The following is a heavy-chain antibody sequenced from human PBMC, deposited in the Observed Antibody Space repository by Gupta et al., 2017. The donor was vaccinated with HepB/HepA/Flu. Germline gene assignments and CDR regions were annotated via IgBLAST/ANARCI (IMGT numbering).Heavy chain of an antibody. CDR2: ISSTYEI. J-gene: IGHJ5*01. Sequence: EVQLVESGGGLVQPGGSMRLSCEASGFTFSIYSINWIRQAPGKKLEWVAYISSTYEIWYADSVKGRFTISRDNGKNSLYLQMNSLRDEDTALYYCVRDKDWAFDSWGQGTPVTVSS. CDR1: GFTFSIYS. D-gene: IGHD3/OR15-3a*01. V-gene: IGHV3-48*02. CDR3: VRDKDWAFDS.